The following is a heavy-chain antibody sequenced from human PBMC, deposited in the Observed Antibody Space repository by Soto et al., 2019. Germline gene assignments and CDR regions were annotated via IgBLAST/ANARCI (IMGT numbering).Heavy chain of an antibody. V-gene: IGHV3-48*03. CDR3: ARDGYSYGSPFDY. J-gene: IGHJ4*02. Sequence: GALRLSCAASGFTFSSYEMNWVRQAPGKGLEWVSYISTSGDTNYYADSVKGRFTISRDNAKNSLYLQMNSLRAEDTAVYYCARDGYSYGSPFDYWGQGTLVTVSS. CDR1: GFTFSSYE. CDR2: ISTSGDTN. D-gene: IGHD5-18*01.